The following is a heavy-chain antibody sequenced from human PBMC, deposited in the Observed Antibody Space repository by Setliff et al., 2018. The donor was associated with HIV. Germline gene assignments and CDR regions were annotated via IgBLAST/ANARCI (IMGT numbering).Heavy chain of an antibody. D-gene: IGHD3-10*01. CDR1: GGSISSHY. CDR3: AGDLKVSWFGELSVADV. V-gene: IGHV4-4*07. J-gene: IGHJ6*04. CDR2: IYTSGST. Sequence: SETLSLTCTVSGGSISSHYWSWIRQPPGKGLEWIGRIYTSGSTNYNPSLKSRVTMLIDTSKNQFSLSLSSVTAADTAVYYCAGDLKVSWFGELSVADVWGKGTTVTVSS.